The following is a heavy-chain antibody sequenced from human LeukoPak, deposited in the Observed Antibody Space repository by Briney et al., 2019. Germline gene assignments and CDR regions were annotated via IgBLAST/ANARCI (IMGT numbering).Heavy chain of an antibody. CDR1: GGSISGSSYY. Sequence: SETLSLTCSVSGGSISGSSYYWGWIRQPPGKGLEWIGNIYYRGSTYYNPSLKSRVIMSIDTSKNQFSLKVNPVTATDTAVYYCAKTVWSRLAAGLDSWGQGTLVTVSS. CDR3: AKTVWSRLAAGLDS. J-gene: IGHJ4*02. V-gene: IGHV4-39*01. D-gene: IGHD2-21*02. CDR2: IYYRGST.